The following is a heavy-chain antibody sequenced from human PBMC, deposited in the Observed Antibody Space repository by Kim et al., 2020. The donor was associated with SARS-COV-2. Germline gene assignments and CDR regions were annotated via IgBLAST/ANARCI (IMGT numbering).Heavy chain of an antibody. CDR2: INHSGST. CDR3: ARSHHYYGSERYNYYYYYGMDV. V-gene: IGHV4-34*01. J-gene: IGHJ6*02. D-gene: IGHD3-10*01. Sequence: SETLSLTCAVYGGSFSGYYWSWIRQPPGKGLEWIGEINHSGSTNYNPSLKSRVTISVDTSKNQFSLKLSSVTAADTAVYYCARSHHYYGSERYNYYYYYGMDVWGQGTTVTVSS. CDR1: GGSFSGYY.